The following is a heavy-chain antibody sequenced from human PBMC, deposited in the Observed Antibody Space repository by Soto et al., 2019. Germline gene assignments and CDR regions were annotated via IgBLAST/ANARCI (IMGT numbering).Heavy chain of an antibody. CDR2: ISGSANSI. D-gene: IGHD6-13*01. J-gene: IGHJ4*02. CDR1: GFSFSSNA. V-gene: IGHV3-23*01. CDR3: AKNMPESTGWYDY. Sequence: GGSLRLSCAASGFSFSSNAMTWVRQAPGKGLEWVSAISGSANSIYYADSVKGRFTISRDNSKNTLFLHMNSLRAEDTAVYFCAKNMPESTGWYDYWGQGTLVTVSS.